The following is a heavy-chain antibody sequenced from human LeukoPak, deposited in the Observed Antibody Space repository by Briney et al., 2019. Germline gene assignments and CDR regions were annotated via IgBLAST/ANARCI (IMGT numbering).Heavy chain of an antibody. CDR2: IYTSGST. CDR1: GGSISSGSYY. V-gene: IGHV4-61*02. CDR3: ARVTGYRIEDYFDY. D-gene: IGHD6-13*01. J-gene: IGHJ4*02. Sequence: SETLSLTCTVSGGSISSGSYYWSWIRQPAGKGLEWIGRIYTSGSTNYNPSLKSRVTISVETSKNEFSLKLRSVTAADTAVYYCARVTGYRIEDYFDYWGQGTLVTISS.